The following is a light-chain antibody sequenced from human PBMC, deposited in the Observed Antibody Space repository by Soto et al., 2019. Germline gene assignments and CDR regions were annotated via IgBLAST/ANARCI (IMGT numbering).Light chain of an antibody. V-gene: IGKV1-5*03. CDR2: KVT. J-gene: IGKJ1*01. CDR3: HQYYDYST. Sequence: DIQMTQSPSTLSASVGDRVTITCRANQTISNCLAWYQQKPGKAPILLIYKVTSLETGVPARFSGGGSGTEFTLTISSLLPDDFATYYCHQYYDYSTFGQGTKVDVK. CDR1: QTISNC.